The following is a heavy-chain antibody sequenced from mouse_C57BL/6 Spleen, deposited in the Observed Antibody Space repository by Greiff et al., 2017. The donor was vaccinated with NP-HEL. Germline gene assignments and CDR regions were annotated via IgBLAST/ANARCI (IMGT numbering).Heavy chain of an antibody. CDR3: AKTSYYSNYVVAY. J-gene: IGHJ3*01. Sequence: QVQLQQSGPGLVQPSQSLSITCTVSGFSLTSYGVHWVRQSPGKGLEWLGVIWRGGSTDYNAAFMSRLSITKDNSKSQVFFKMNSLQADDTAIYYCAKTSYYSNYVVAYWGQGTLVTVSA. V-gene: IGHV2-5*01. CDR2: IWRGGST. D-gene: IGHD2-5*01. CDR1: GFSLTSYG.